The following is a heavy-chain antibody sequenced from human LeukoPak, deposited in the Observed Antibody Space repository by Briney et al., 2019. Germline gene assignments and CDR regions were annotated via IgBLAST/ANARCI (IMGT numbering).Heavy chain of an antibody. CDR3: ARGLWLQRDNYYFDY. D-gene: IGHD5-24*01. CDR2: ISSSSSYI. J-gene: IGHJ4*02. CDR1: GFTFSSYR. V-gene: IGHV3-21*01. Sequence: MAGGSLRLSCAASGFTFSSYRMNWVRQAPGKGLEWVSSISSSSSYIYYADSVKGRFTISRDNAKNSLYLQMNSLRAEDTAVYYCARGLWLQRDNYYFDYWGQGTLVTVSS.